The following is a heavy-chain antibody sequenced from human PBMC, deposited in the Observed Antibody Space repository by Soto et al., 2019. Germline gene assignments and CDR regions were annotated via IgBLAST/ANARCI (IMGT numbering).Heavy chain of an antibody. V-gene: IGHV2-5*01. CDR3: SPTQLLYFGEADNYFDP. CDR2: IYWNNDK. CDR1: GVSLTTGGVG. D-gene: IGHD3-10*01. Sequence: QITLRESGPTLVKPTQTLTLTCTLSGVSLTTGGVGVGWIRQPPRKALEWLAVIYWNNDKRYSPSLRSRLTITKDTAQNQVVLTLTNMDPEDTATYYCSPTQLLYFGEADNYFDPWGQGTLVTVSS. J-gene: IGHJ5*02.